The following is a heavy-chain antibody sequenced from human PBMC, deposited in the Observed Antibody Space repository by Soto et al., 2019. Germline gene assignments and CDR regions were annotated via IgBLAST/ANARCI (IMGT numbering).Heavy chain of an antibody. CDR2: ISYDGSNK. V-gene: IGHV3-30*18. Sequence: QVQLVESGGGVVQPGRSLRLSCAASGFTFSSYGMHWVRQAPGKGLEWVAVISYDGSNKYYADSVKGRFTISRDNSKNTLYMKMNSLRAEDTAVYYCAKDDYGMDVWGQGTTVTVS. CDR3: AKDDYGMDV. CDR1: GFTFSSYG. J-gene: IGHJ6*02.